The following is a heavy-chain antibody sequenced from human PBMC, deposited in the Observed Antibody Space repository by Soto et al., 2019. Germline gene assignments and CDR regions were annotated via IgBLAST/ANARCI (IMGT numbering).Heavy chain of an antibody. D-gene: IGHD2-15*01. V-gene: IGHV3-33*01. CDR3: ASDAHCSGRSCYPVIFDY. CDR2: IWDDGSNK. CDR1: GFTFSSYG. Sequence: QVQLVESGGGVVQPGRSLRLSCAASGFTFSSYGMHWVRQAPGKGLEWVAVIWDDGSNKYYADSVKGRFTISRDNSKNTPNLQLNRLRDEQTAVYYCASDAHCSGRSCYPVIFDYWGQGTLVTVSS. J-gene: IGHJ4*02.